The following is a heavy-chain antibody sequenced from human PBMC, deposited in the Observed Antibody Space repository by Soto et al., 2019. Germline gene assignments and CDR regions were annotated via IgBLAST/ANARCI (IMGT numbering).Heavy chain of an antibody. CDR1: GFTFSSYA. D-gene: IGHD6-6*01. CDR2: ISYDGSNK. Sequence: GGSLRLSCAASGFTFSSYAMHWVRQAPGKGLEWVAVISYDGSNKYYADSVKGRFTISRDNSKNTLYLQMNSLRAEDTAVYYRARDWARPGDYWGQGTLVTVSS. V-gene: IGHV3-30-3*01. J-gene: IGHJ4*02. CDR3: ARDWARPGDY.